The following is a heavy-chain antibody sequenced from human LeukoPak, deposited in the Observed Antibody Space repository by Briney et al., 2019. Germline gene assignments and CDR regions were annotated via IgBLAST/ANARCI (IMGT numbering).Heavy chain of an antibody. D-gene: IGHD3-3*01. CDR1: GYTFTSYY. CDR2: INPSGGST. Sequence: ASVKVSCKASGYTFTSYYMHWVRQAPGQGLEWMGIINPSGGSTSYAQKFQGRVAMTRDTSTSTVYMELSSLRSEDTAVYYRARLDYDFWSGPKEDNWFDPWGQGTLVTVSS. V-gene: IGHV1-46*01. J-gene: IGHJ5*02. CDR3: ARLDYDFWSGPKEDNWFDP.